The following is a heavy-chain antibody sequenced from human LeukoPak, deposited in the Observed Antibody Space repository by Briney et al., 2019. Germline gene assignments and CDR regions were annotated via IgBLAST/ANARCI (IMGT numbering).Heavy chain of an antibody. CDR2: IWYDGSNK. Sequence: SGGSLRLSCAASGFTFSSFGMHWVRQAPGKGREGVADIWYDGSNKYYADSVKGRFTSSRDNSKNTLYLQMNSLRAEDTAVYYCARDLGYYDILTGYYPFDYWGQGTLVTVSS. CDR1: GFTFSSFG. J-gene: IGHJ4*02. V-gene: IGHV3-33*01. D-gene: IGHD3-9*01. CDR3: ARDLGYYDILTGYYPFDY.